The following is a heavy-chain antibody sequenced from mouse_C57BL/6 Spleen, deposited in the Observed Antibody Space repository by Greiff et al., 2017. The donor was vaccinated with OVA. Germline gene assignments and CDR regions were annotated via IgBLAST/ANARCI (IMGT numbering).Heavy chain of an antibody. CDR2: IDPETGGT. D-gene: IGHD2-5*01. Sequence: VKLQESGAELVRPGASVTLSCKASGSTFTDYEMHWVKQTPVHGLEWIGAIDPETGGTAYNQKFKGKAILTADKSSSTAYMELRSLTSEDSAVYYCTRYYSNYEAFAYWGQGTLVTVSA. V-gene: IGHV1-15*01. J-gene: IGHJ3*01. CDR1: GSTFTDYE. CDR3: TRYYSNYEAFAY.